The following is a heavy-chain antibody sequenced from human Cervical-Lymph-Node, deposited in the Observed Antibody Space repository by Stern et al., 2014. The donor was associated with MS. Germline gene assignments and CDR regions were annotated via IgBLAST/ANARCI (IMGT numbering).Heavy chain of an antibody. V-gene: IGHV4-59*01. CDR3: ARGREYDYIWGSHRYTFYFDY. CDR2: SYYSGTT. Sequence: QLQLQESGPGLVKPSETLSLTCTVSGGSISSYYWGWIRQPPGKGLEWIGYSYYSGTTNYNPSLKSRVTISVDTSKNQFSVKLSSVSAADTAVYYCARGREYDYIWGSHRYTFYFDYWGQGTLVTVSS. J-gene: IGHJ4*02. D-gene: IGHD3-16*02. CDR1: GGSISSYY.